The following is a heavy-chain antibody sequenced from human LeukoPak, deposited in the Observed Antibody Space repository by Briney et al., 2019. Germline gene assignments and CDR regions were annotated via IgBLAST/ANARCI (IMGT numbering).Heavy chain of an antibody. CDR3: ARGGYKSYRVGSNYFDY. CDR2: IYTTGST. Sequence: SETLSLTCTVSGGSISSYYWSWIRQPAGKGLEWIGRIYTTGSTNYNPSLKSRVTMSVDTSKNQFSLTLSSVTAADTAVYYCARGGYKSYRVGSNYFDYWGQGTLVTVSS. D-gene: IGHD1-14*01. J-gene: IGHJ4*02. V-gene: IGHV4-4*07. CDR1: GGSISSYY.